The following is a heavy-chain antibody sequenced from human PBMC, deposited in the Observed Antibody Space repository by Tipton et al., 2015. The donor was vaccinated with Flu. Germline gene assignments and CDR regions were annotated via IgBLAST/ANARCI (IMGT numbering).Heavy chain of an antibody. CDR2: IYNNQYT. CDR1: GGSIGSFY. Sequence: LRLSCTVPGGSIGSFYWNWIRQPPGKGLEWIGYIYNNQYTKYNPSLKSRVTISVDTSKKQFSLQLTSVTAADTAVYYCARSRFPYYYYGMYVWGQGTTVTVSS. D-gene: IGHD3-16*01. J-gene: IGHJ6*02. CDR3: ARSRFPYYYYGMYV. V-gene: IGHV4-4*09.